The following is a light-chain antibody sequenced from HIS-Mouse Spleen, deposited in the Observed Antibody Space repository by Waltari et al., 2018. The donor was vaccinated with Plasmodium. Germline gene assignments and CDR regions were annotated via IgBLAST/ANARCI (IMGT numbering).Light chain of an antibody. J-gene: IGLJ2*01. CDR3: QSADSSGTYRV. CDR1: ALPKQY. V-gene: IGLV3-25*03. Sequence: SYELTQPPSVSVSPGQTARITCSGDALPKQYAYWYQKKLGQAPVLVIYKDSERPSGIPERFSGSSSGTTVTLTISGVQAEDEADYYCQSADSSGTYRVFGGGTKLTVL. CDR2: KDS.